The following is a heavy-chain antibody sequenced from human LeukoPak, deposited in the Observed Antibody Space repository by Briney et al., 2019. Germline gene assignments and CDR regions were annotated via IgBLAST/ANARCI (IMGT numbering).Heavy chain of an antibody. V-gene: IGHV1-46*01. Sequence: GASVKVSPTTSGYTFTSYYMHWVRQAPGQGLEWMGIINPSGGSTTYAQKFQGRVTMTRDTSTSTVYMELSSLRSEDTAVYYCARGYGDYAYWGQGTLVTVSS. D-gene: IGHD4-17*01. CDR1: GYTFTSYY. CDR3: ARGYGDYAY. CDR2: INPSGGST. J-gene: IGHJ4*02.